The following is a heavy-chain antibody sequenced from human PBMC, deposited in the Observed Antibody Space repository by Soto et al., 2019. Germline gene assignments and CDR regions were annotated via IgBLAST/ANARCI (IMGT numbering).Heavy chain of an antibody. Sequence: ASVKVSCKASGGTFSSYSISWVLQAPGQGLEWMGGIIPIFGTANYAQKFQGRVTITADKSTSTAYMELSSLRSEDTAVYYCARGSTYYYDSSGYYNFDYWGQGTLVTVSS. J-gene: IGHJ4*02. CDR2: IIPIFGTA. CDR3: ARGSTYYYDSSGYYNFDY. D-gene: IGHD3-22*01. CDR1: GGTFSSYS. V-gene: IGHV1-69*06.